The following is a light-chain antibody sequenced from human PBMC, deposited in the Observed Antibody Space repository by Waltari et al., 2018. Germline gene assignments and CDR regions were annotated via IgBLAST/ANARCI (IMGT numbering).Light chain of an antibody. V-gene: IGKV3-11*01. Sequence: EIVLTQSPATLSLFAGERATLSCRASESVSRYLGWYQQKPGQAPRLLIYDTSIRATGVPARFIGSGYGTDFTLTISSLEPEDLALYFCQQRSLWPLTFGGGTKVEI. J-gene: IGKJ4*01. CDR3: QQRSLWPLT. CDR2: DTS. CDR1: ESVSRY.